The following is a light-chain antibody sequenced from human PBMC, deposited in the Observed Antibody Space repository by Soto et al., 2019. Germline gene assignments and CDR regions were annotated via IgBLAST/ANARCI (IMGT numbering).Light chain of an antibody. V-gene: IGLV2-14*01. J-gene: IGLJ1*01. CDR1: SGDIGSYNR. CDR3: SSYTNINTRACV. Sequence: QSVLTQPASVSGSPGQSITISCTGTSGDIGSYNRVSWYQQHPGKAPKLIIYEVTDRPSGVSNRFSGSKSGNTASLTISGIQAEDEAEYYCSSYTNINTRACVFGTGTKVTVL. CDR2: EVT.